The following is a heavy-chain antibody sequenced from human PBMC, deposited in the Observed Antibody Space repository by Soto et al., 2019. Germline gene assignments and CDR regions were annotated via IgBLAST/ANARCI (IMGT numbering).Heavy chain of an antibody. Sequence: QVQLVQSGAEVKKPGASVKVSCKASGYTVTGYYMHWVRQAPGQGLEWLGWINPNSGGTNYAQKIQGWTTMTRDTTIRTAYLELSRLRSDDTVEYYWEGGRGRRFLECFSLDYWGQGTLVTVSS. D-gene: IGHD3-3*01. J-gene: IGHJ4*02. V-gene: IGHV1-2*04. CDR1: GYTVTGYY. CDR2: INPNSGGT. CDR3: EGGRGRRFLECFSLDY.